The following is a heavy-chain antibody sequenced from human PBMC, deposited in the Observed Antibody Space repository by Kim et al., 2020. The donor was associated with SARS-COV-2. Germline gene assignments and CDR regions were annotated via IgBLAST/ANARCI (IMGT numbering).Heavy chain of an antibody. Sequence: SVKVSCKASGGTFSSYAISWVRQAPGQGLEWMGRIIPILGIANYAQKFQGRVTITADKSTSTAYMELSSLRSEDTAVYYCARGWGRVEMAATNGGGYYYYGMDVWGQGTTVTVSS. CDR2: IIPILGIA. J-gene: IGHJ6*02. V-gene: IGHV1-69*04. D-gene: IGHD2-8*02. CDR3: ARGWGRVEMAATNGGGYYYYGMDV. CDR1: GGTFSSYA.